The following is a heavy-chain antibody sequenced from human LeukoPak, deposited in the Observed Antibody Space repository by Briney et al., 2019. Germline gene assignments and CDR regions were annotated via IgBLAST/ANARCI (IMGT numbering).Heavy chain of an antibody. CDR3: ARPLSYYYGSGSYFSR. J-gene: IGHJ4*02. D-gene: IGHD3-10*01. CDR2: IYYSGST. V-gene: IGHV4-39*01. Sequence: SETLSLTCTVSGGSISSSSYYWGWIRQPPGKGLEWIGSIYYSGSTYYNPSLKSRVTISVDTSKNQFSLKLSSVTAADTAVYYCARPLSYYYGSGSYFSRWGQGTLVTVSS. CDR1: GGSISSSSYY.